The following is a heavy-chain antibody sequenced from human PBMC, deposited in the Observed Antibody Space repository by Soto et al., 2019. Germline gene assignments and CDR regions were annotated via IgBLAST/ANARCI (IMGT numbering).Heavy chain of an antibody. V-gene: IGHV1-46*01. CDR2: INPSGGST. Sequence: QVQLVQSGAEVKKPGASVKVSCKASGYTFTSYYMHWVRQAPGQGLEWMGIINPSGGSTSYAQKFQGRVTMTRDTSTSTVYMELSSLRSEDTAVYYCASKANCISTSCSSYWYFDLWGRGTLVTVSS. J-gene: IGHJ2*01. CDR1: GYTFTSYY. D-gene: IGHD2-2*01. CDR3: ASKANCISTSCSSYWYFDL.